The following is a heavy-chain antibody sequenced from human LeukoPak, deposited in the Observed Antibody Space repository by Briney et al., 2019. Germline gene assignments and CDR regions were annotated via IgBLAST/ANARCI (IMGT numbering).Heavy chain of an antibody. D-gene: IGHD3-22*01. CDR3: ARGEGYYYDSSGYYRPKAGFDY. Sequence: SETLSLTCTVSGGSISSYYWSWIRQPAGKGLEWIGRIYTSGSTNYNPSLKSRVTMSVDMSKNQFSLKLSSVTAADTAVYYCARGEGYYYDSSGYYRPKAGFDYWGQGTLVTVSS. V-gene: IGHV4-4*07. CDR2: IYTSGST. CDR1: GGSISSYY. J-gene: IGHJ4*02.